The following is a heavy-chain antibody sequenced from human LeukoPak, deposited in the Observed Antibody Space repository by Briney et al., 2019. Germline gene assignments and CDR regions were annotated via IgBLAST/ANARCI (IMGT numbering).Heavy chain of an antibody. D-gene: IGHD2-2*01. CDR3: TRAVRNQLLSEY. J-gene: IGHJ4*02. Sequence: ASVKVSCKASGYTFSNYDVTWVRQAPGQGLEYMGLMNPYSGNTGFAQKFRGRVTMTSAASTTSAFMELMRLTTEDTAAYYCTRAVRNQLLSEYWGQGTRITVSS. CDR1: GYTFSNYD. CDR2: MNPYSGNT. V-gene: IGHV1-8*01.